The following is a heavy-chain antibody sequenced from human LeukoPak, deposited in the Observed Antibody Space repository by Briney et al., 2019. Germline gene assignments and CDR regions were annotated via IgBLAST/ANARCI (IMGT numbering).Heavy chain of an antibody. CDR2: IIPILGIA. Sequence: SVKVSCKASGGTYTISWVRQAPGQGLEWMGRIIPILGIANYAQKFQGRVTITADKSTSTAYMELSSLRSEDTAVYYFASVYGDLDAFDIWGQGTMVTVSS. V-gene: IGHV1-69*02. CDR3: ASVYGDLDAFDI. D-gene: IGHD2/OR15-2a*01. J-gene: IGHJ3*02. CDR1: GGTYT.